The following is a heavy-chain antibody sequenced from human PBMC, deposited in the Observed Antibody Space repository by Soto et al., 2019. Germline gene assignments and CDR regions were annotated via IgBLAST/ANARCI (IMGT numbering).Heavy chain of an antibody. J-gene: IGHJ4*02. CDR1: GGTFSSYT. D-gene: IGHD5-18*01. Sequence: QVQLVQSGAEVKKPGSSVTVSCKASGGTFSSYTISWVRQAPGQGLEWMGGIIPMLGIANYAQKFQGRVTITADKSTSTAYMELSSLRSEDTAVDYCANRGYSYGFVIYWGQGTLVTVSS. CDR3: ANRGYSYGFVIY. V-gene: IGHV1-69*02. CDR2: IIPMLGIA.